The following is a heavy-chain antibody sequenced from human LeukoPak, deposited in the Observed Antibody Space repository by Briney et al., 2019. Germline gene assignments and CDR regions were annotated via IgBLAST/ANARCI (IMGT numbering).Heavy chain of an antibody. Sequence: PSETLSLTCAVYGGSFSGYYWSWIRQPPGKGLEWIGEINHSGSTNYNPSLKSRVTISVDTSKNQFSLKLSSATAADTAVYYCAREAGRGSWRAIIDYWGQGTLVTVSS. CDR1: GGSFSGYY. CDR2: INHSGST. J-gene: IGHJ4*02. CDR3: AREAGRGSWRAIIDY. D-gene: IGHD1-26*01. V-gene: IGHV4-34*01.